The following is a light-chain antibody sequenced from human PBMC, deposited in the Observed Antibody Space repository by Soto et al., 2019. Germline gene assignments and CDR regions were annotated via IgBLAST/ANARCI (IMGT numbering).Light chain of an antibody. CDR1: SSDVGGYNY. V-gene: IGLV2-14*01. CDR2: DVS. CDR3: SSYTGSNTPV. J-gene: IGLJ2*01. Sequence: QSALTQPASVSGSPGQSITISCTGTSSDVGGYNYVSWYQQHPGKAPKLMIYDVSNRPSGVSNRFSGSKSGNTASLTISGLQAEDEADYYCSSYTGSNTPVFGGGTKLTVL.